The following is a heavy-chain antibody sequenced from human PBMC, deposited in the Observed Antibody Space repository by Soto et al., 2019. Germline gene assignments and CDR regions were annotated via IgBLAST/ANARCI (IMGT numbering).Heavy chain of an antibody. V-gene: IGHV4-31*03. CDR2: IYYSGST. CDR3: ARDFYGDYGGGAFDI. D-gene: IGHD4-17*01. J-gene: IGHJ3*02. Sequence: QVQLQESGPGLVKPSQTLSLTCTVSGGSISSGGYYWSWIRQHPGKGLEWIGYIYYSGSTYYNPSLKIRVTMSVDTSKNQFSLKLSSVTAADTAVYYCARDFYGDYGGGAFDIWGQGTMVTVSS. CDR1: GGSISSGGYY.